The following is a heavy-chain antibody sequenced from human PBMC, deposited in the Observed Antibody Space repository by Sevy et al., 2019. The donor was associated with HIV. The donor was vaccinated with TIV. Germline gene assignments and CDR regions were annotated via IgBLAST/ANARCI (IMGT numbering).Heavy chain of an antibody. Sequence: GESLKISCTASGFSFSGYAMHWVRQAPGKGLEWVVGISDDGSRKYNLDSVKDRFTISRDNSENTQYLEMNSLRSEDTAIYYCARDRWRCVEWRRVAFDIWGQGTMVTVSS. D-gene: IGHD3-3*01. V-gene: IGHV3-30-3*01. CDR2: ISDDGSRK. CDR1: GFSFSGYA. CDR3: ARDRWRCVEWRRVAFDI. J-gene: IGHJ3*02.